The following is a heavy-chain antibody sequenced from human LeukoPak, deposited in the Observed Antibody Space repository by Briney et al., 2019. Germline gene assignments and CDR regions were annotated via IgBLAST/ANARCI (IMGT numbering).Heavy chain of an antibody. CDR2: INPNRGGT. V-gene: IGHV1-2*02. D-gene: IGHD3-10*01. J-gene: IGHJ4*02. CDR1: EYTFTGYY. CDR3: ARDVYGSHYYSFDF. Sequence: ASVKVSCTTSEYTFTGYYIYWVRQAPGQGLEWMGWINPNRGGTNYAQKFQGRVTMTRDTSSNTVNMELSRLTSDDTAVYYCARDVYGSHYYSFDFWGQGTPVTVSS.